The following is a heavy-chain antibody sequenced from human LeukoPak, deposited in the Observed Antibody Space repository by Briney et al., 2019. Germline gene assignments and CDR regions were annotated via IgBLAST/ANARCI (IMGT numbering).Heavy chain of an antibody. CDR1: GFTFDDYA. Sequence: PGGSLRLSCAASGFTFDDYAMHWVRQAPGKGLEWVSGISWNSGSIGYADSVKGRFTISRDNAKNSLYLQMNSLRAEDTALYYCAKDRYYGSGSYIDYWGQGTLVTVSS. CDR3: AKDRYYGSGSYIDY. D-gene: IGHD3-10*01. J-gene: IGHJ4*02. V-gene: IGHV3-9*01. CDR2: ISWNSGSI.